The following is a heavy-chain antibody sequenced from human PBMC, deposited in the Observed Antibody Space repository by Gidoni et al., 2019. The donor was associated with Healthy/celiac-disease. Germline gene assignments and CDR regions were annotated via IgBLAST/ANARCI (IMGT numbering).Heavy chain of an antibody. D-gene: IGHD6-13*01. Sequence: EVQLFESGGCLVQPGGSLRLSCAASGFTFSSYAMSWVRQAPGKGWEWVSAIRGSGGSTYYADDVKGRFTISRDKYKNTRNLKMNSRRAEDTAVYYCAKGGVEAGAEYFQHWGQGTLVTVSS. J-gene: IGHJ1*01. CDR2: IRGSGGST. CDR1: GFTFSSYA. CDR3: AKGGVEAGAEYFQH. V-gene: IGHV3-23*01.